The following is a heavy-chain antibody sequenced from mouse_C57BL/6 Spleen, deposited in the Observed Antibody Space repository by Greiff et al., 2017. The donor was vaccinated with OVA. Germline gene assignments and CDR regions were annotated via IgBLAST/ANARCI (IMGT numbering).Heavy chain of an antibody. J-gene: IGHJ3*01. V-gene: IGHV6-3*01. CDR1: GFTFSNYW. CDR2: IRLKSDNYAT. CDR3: TRRAWFAY. Sequence: EVMLVESGGGLVQPGGSMKLSCVASGFTFSNYWMNWVRQSPEKGLEWVAQIRLKSDNYATHYAESVKGRFTISRDDSKSSVYLQMNHLRAEVTGMYYGTRRAWFAYWGQGTLVTVSA.